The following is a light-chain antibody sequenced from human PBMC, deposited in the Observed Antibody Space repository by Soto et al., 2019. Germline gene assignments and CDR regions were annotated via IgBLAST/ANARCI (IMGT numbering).Light chain of an antibody. CDR3: QQRSNWPPSIT. V-gene: IGKV1-5*03. J-gene: IGKJ5*01. CDR1: ESISSW. Sequence: DIQMTQSPSTLSASVGDRVTITCRASESISSWLAWYQQKPGKAPKLLIYQASALEGGVTSRFSGSGSGTEFTLTISSLQPDDFATSYCQQRSNWPPSITFGQGTRLEIK. CDR2: QAS.